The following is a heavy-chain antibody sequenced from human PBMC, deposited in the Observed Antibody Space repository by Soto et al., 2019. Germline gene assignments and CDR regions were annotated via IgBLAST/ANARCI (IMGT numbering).Heavy chain of an antibody. V-gene: IGHV4-4*02. J-gene: IGHJ6*02. CDR2: IYFSGTP. CDR3: GRAGGRFYGMDV. CDR1: GGSISSTNW. Sequence: SETLSLTCAVSGGSISSTNWWSWVRQPPGKGLEWIGEIYFSGTPKFNRSLKSRISMLVDKSKNHFSLTLTSVTAADTAVYYRGRAGGRFYGMDVWGQGTTVTVSS.